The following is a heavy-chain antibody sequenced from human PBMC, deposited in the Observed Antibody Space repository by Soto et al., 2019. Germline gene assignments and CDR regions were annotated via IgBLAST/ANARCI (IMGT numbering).Heavy chain of an antibody. J-gene: IGHJ1*01. CDR2: ISSSSSYT. CDR3: ARDEGYDILTGGGYFQH. Sequence: PGGSLRLSCAASGFTFSDYYMSWIRQAPGKGLEWVSYISSSSSYTNYADSVKGRFTISRDNAKNSLYLQMNSLRAEDTAVYYCARDEGYDILTGGGYFQHWGQGTLVTVSS. CDR1: GFTFSDYY. D-gene: IGHD3-9*01. V-gene: IGHV3-11*05.